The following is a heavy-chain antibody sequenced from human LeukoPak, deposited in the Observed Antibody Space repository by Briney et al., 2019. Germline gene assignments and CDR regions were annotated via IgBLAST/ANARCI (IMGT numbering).Heavy chain of an antibody. J-gene: IGHJ4*02. CDR2: INHSGST. V-gene: IGHV4-34*01. Sequence: SETLSLTCAVYGGSFSGYYWSWIRQPPGKGLEWIGEINHSGSTNYNPSLKSRVTISVDTSKNQFSLKLSSVTAADTAVYYCARGEYSSSSYYFDYWGQGTLVTVSS. CDR3: ARGEYSSSSYYFDY. CDR1: GGSFSGYY. D-gene: IGHD6-6*01.